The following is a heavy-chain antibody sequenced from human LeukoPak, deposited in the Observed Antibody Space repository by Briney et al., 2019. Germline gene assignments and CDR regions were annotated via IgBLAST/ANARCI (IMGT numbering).Heavy chain of an antibody. Sequence: ASVKVSCKASGYTFTSYGISWVRQAPGQGLEWMGWISAYNGNTNYAQKLQGRVTMTTDTSTSTAYMELRSLRSDDTAVYYCARFTYYDFWSGPHDAFDIWGQGTMVTVSS. CDR2: ISAYNGNT. V-gene: IGHV1-18*01. CDR1: GYTFTSYG. D-gene: IGHD3-3*01. CDR3: ARFTYYDFWSGPHDAFDI. J-gene: IGHJ3*02.